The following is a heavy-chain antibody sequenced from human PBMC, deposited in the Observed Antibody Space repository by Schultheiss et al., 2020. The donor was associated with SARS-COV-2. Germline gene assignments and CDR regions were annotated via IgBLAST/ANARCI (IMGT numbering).Heavy chain of an antibody. CDR1: GFTFRSYA. V-gene: IGHV3-15*01. CDR2: IKSKTDGGTT. Sequence: GGSLRLSCAASGFTFRSYAMSWVRQAPGKGLEWVGRIKSKTDGGTTDYAAPVKGRFTISRDDSKNTLYLQMNSLKTEDTAVYYCTKADYGDYGSCAYWGQGTLVTVSS. J-gene: IGHJ4*02. CDR3: TKADYGDYGSCAY. D-gene: IGHD4-17*01.